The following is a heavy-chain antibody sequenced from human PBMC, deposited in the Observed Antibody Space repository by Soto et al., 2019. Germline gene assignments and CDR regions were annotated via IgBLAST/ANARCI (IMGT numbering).Heavy chain of an antibody. Sequence: SETLSVTCAVSGGSISSSVWWSWVRQPPGKGLEWIGEVFHSGGTNYNPSLKSRVTMSVDTSRSQFSLELHSVTAADTAVYYCARKSWVRFDFWGQVTMVPVST. D-gene: IGHD3-16*01. J-gene: IGHJ4*02. CDR2: VFHSGGT. CDR3: ARKSWVRFDF. CDR1: GGSISSSVW. V-gene: IGHV4-4*02.